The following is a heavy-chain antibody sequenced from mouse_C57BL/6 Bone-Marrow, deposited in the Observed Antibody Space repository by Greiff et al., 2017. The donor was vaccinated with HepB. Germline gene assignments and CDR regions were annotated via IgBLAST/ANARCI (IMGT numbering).Heavy chain of an antibody. CDR2: GQGLEWIG. V-gene: IGHV1-87*01. CDR3: SEDSAVYYCAWIYYGNTYWYFDV. CDR1: YTFSRRVH. D-gene: IGHD2-1*01. Sequence: VQLVESGPELARPWASVKISCQAFYTFSRRVHFAIRDTNYWMQWVKQRPGQGLEWIGAIYPGNGDTSYNQKFKGKATLTADKSSSTAYMQLSSLTSEDSAVYYCAWIYYGNTYWYFDVWGTGTTVTVSS. J-gene: IGHJ1*03.